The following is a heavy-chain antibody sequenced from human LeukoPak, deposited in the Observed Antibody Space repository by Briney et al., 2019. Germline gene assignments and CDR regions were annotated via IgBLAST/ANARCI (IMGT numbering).Heavy chain of an antibody. J-gene: IGHJ4*02. Sequence: PGGSLRLSCAASGFTFSSYAMSWVRQAPGKGLEWVSAINGSGGSTYYADSVKGRFTISRDNSKNTLYLQMNSLRAEDTAVYYCAKEIVGATRGINFDYWGQGTLVTVSS. CDR1: GFTFSSYA. V-gene: IGHV3-23*01. D-gene: IGHD1-26*01. CDR2: INGSGGST. CDR3: AKEIVGATRGINFDY.